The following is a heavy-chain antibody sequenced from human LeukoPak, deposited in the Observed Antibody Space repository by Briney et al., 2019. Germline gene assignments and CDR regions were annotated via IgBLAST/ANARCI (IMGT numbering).Heavy chain of an antibody. Sequence: SVKVSCKASGYTFTSYGISWVRQAPGQGLEWMGGIIPIFGTANYAQKFQGRVTITTDESTNTVYMDLSSLRSEDTAVYYCAREGSSWYHYWGQGTLVTVSS. CDR1: GYTFTSYG. J-gene: IGHJ4*02. CDR2: IIPIFGTA. V-gene: IGHV1-69*05. D-gene: IGHD6-13*01. CDR3: AREGSSWYHY.